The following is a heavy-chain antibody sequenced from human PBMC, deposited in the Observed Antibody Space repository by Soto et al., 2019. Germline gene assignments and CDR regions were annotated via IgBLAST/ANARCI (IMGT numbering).Heavy chain of an antibody. CDR2: INHSGST. CDR3: ARLYPPLRGSSWLDY. Sequence: QVQLQQWGAGLLKPSETLSLTCAVYGGSFSGYYWSWIRQPPGKGLEWIGEINHSGSTNYNPSLKSRVTRSVDTSKNQFSLKLRSVTAADTAVYYCARLYPPLRGSSWLDYWGQGTLVTVSS. D-gene: IGHD6-13*01. CDR1: GGSFSGYY. V-gene: IGHV4-34*01. J-gene: IGHJ4*02.